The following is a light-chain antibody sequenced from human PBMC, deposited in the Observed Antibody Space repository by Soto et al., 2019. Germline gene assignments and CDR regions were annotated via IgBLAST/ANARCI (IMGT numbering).Light chain of an antibody. CDR3: QKYNSAPL. CDR1: QGISNN. CDR2: AAS. Sequence: DIQMTQSPSSLSASVGDRVTITCRASQGISNNLAWYQQKPGKVPKLLIYAASTLQSGVPSRFSGSGSGTDFTLTISSLQPEDVATYSCQKYNSAPLFGGGTKVEIK. J-gene: IGKJ4*01. V-gene: IGKV1-27*01.